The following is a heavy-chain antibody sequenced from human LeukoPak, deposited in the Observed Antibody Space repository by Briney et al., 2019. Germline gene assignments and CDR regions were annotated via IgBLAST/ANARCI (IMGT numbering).Heavy chain of an antibody. CDR1: GGSISSSSYH. J-gene: IGHJ4*02. D-gene: IGHD3-10*01. Sequence: PSETLSLTCTVSGGSISSSSYHWGWIRQPPGNGLEWIGSIYYSGSTYDNPSLKSRVTISVDTSKNQFSLKLNSVTAADTAVYYCARKCITLVRGVWEEYYFDYWGQGTLVTVSS. V-gene: IGHV4-39*07. CDR3: ARKCITLVRGVWEEYYFDY. CDR2: IYYSGST.